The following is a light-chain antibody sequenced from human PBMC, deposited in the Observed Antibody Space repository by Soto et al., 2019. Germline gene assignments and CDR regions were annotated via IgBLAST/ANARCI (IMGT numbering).Light chain of an antibody. CDR1: QTISSW. J-gene: IGKJ1*01. CDR3: RQYSSFSRT. V-gene: IGKV1-5*03. Sequence: DIQMTQSPSTLSGSVGDRVTITCRASQTISSWLAWYQQKPGKAPKLLIYKASTLESGVPSRFSGSGSGTEFSLTISSLQPDDFATFYCRQYSSFSRTFGQGTKV. CDR2: KAS.